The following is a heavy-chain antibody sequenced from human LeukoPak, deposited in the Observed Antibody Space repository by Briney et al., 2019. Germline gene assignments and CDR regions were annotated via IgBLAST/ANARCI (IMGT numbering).Heavy chain of an antibody. J-gene: IGHJ5*02. D-gene: IGHD6-13*01. CDR3: AREKQQLVRWFDP. Sequence: SETLSLTCTVSGVSISSGGYYWSWIRQHPGKGLEWIGYIYYSGSTYYNPSLKSRVTISVDTSKNQFSLKLSSVTAADTAVYYCAREKQQLVRWFDPWGQGTLVTVSS. V-gene: IGHV4-31*03. CDR2: IYYSGST. CDR1: GVSISSGGYY.